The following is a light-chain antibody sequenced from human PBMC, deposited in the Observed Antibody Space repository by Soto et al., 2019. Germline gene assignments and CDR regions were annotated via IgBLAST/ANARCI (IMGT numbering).Light chain of an antibody. Sequence: DIQMTQSPSSVSASVGDRVTITFRASQDIGNRLLWYQQQPGKAPKLLIFGEPSLQSGVPSRVSRNRAGTDLTLTVSSLQPEDSATYFCQQANSVPPTCGLGTKVQI. CDR2: GEP. CDR3: QQANSVPPT. J-gene: IGKJ1*01. CDR1: QDIGNR. V-gene: IGKV1-12*01.